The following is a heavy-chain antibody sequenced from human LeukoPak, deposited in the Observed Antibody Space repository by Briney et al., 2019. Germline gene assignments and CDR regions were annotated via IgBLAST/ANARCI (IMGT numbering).Heavy chain of an antibody. CDR2: IKHDGSED. V-gene: IGHV3-7*01. CDR3: ARDRRDGYNVLDY. D-gene: IGHD5-24*01. CDR1: GFIFSSYW. J-gene: IGHJ4*02. Sequence: GGSLRLSCAASGFIFSSYWMTWVRQAPGKGLEWVATIKHDGSEDYYLDSVKGRFTISRDNAKNSLYLQMNSLSAEDTAIYYCARDRRDGYNVLDYWGQGTLVTVSS.